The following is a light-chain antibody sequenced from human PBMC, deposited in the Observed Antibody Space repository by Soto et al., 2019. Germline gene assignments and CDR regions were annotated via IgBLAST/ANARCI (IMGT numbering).Light chain of an antibody. J-gene: IGKJ2*01. CDR2: DAS. V-gene: IGKV3-11*01. CDR1: QSVSSY. CDR3: QQYVGSLYT. Sequence: EIVLTQSPATLSLSPGERATLSCRASQSVSSYLAWYQQKPGQAPRLLIYDASNRATGIPARFSGSGSGTDFTLTISSLEPEDFAIYYCQQYVGSLYTFGQGTKVEI.